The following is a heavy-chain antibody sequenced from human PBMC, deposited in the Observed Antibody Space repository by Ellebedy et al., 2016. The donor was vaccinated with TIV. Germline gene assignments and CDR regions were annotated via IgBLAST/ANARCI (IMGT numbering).Heavy chain of an antibody. V-gene: IGHV1-2*02. CDR1: GYTFTGHY. D-gene: IGHD1-14*01. CDR2: INPYSGGT. Sequence: ASVKVSCXASGYTFTGHYIHWVRQAPGQGLEWMGWINPYSGGTSYAQKFQGRVAMTRDTSITTAYMELSRLISDDTAVYYCARETGIGSKDCFNPWGQGTLVTVSS. J-gene: IGHJ5*02. CDR3: ARETGIGSKDCFNP.